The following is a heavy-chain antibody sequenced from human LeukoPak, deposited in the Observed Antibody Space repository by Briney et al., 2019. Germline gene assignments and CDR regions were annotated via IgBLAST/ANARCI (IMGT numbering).Heavy chain of an antibody. Sequence: GGSLRLSCAASGFTFSDYYMSWIRQAPGKGLEWVSYISSSGSTIYYADSVKGRFTISRDNAKNSLYLQMNSLRAEDTAVYYCATSTHCGSTSCPRKTGYYYYGMDVWGQGTTVTVSS. D-gene: IGHD2-2*01. CDR2: ISSSGSTI. CDR1: GFTFSDYY. V-gene: IGHV3-11*01. J-gene: IGHJ6*02. CDR3: ATSTHCGSTSCPRKTGYYYYGMDV.